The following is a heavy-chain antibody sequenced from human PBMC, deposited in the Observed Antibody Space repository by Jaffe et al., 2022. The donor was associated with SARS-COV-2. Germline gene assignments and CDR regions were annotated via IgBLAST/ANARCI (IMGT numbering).Heavy chain of an antibody. CDR1: GFPFSNAW. CDR2: IKSKSDGGTA. V-gene: IGHV3-15*01. CDR3: ATDSSWELLTGDYFDY. D-gene: IGHD6-13*01. Sequence: EVQLVESGGGSVKPGGSLRLSCAASGFPFSNAWMSWVRQAPGKGLEWVGRIKSKSDGGTADYAAPVKGRFTISRDDSKNMVYLQMNSLKTEDTAVYSCATDSSWELLTGDYFDYWGQGSLVTVSS. J-gene: IGHJ4*02.